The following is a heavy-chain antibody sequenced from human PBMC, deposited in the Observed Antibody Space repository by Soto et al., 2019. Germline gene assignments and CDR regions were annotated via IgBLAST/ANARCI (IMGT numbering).Heavy chain of an antibody. CDR1: GDSLSSNSAA. Sequence: QVQLQQSGPGLVKPSQTLSVTCGISGDSLSSNSAAWNWLRQSPSRGLEWLGRTYYRSKWYNDYAVSVESRITINPDTSKNHFSLQLNFVTPEDTAVYFCARGEQYSGRIFDYWGQGTLVTVSS. D-gene: IGHD1-26*01. J-gene: IGHJ4*02. CDR3: ARGEQYSGRIFDY. CDR2: TYYRSKWYN. V-gene: IGHV6-1*01.